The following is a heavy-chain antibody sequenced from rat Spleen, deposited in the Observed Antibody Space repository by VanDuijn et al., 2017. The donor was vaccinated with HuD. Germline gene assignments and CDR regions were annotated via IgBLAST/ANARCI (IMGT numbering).Heavy chain of an antibody. D-gene: IGHD1-9*01. CDR1: GFTFSNYG. Sequence: EVQLVESGGGLVQPGRSMKLSCAASGFTFSNYGMAWVRQAPTKGLEWVATVGHDGSGTFYRDSVKGRFTISRDNAKSTLYLQMESLRSEDTATYYCARRHYGYTDYFDYWGQGVMVTVSS. CDR3: ARRHYGYTDYFDY. V-gene: IGHV5-29*01. J-gene: IGHJ2*01. CDR2: VGHDGSGT.